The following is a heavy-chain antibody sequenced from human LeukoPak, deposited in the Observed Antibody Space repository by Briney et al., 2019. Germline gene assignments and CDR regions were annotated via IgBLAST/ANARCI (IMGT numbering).Heavy chain of an antibody. J-gene: IGHJ5*02. Sequence: SETPSLTCAVYGGSFSGYYWSWIRQPPGKGLEWIGEINHSGSTNYNPSLKSRVTISVDTSKNQFSLKLSSVTAADTAVYYCARGHRYSSGWHRKRSGWFDPWGQGTLVTVSS. D-gene: IGHD6-19*01. V-gene: IGHV4-34*01. CDR3: ARGHRYSSGWHRKRSGWFDP. CDR1: GGSFSGYY. CDR2: INHSGST.